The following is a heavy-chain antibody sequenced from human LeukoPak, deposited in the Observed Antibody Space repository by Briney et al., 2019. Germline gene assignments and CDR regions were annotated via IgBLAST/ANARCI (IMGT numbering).Heavy chain of an antibody. D-gene: IGHD1-26*01. J-gene: IGHJ6*03. CDR1: GFTFSIYA. V-gene: IGHV3-23*01. CDR2: ITSSGEAT. Sequence: GGSLRLSCDASGFTFSIYAMSWVRQGTGKGLEWVSSITSSGEATYYADSVKGRFTISRDNSRYTLFLQMNSLTPEDTAVYYCAKXRXXXXHSXXXYY. CDR3: AKXRXXXXHSXXXYY.